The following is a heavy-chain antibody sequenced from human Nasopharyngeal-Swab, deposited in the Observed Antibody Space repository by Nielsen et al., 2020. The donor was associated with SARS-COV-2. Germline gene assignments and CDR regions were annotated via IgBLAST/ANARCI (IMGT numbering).Heavy chain of an antibody. CDR2: LSGTGEST. D-gene: IGHD6-13*01. CDR3: AKAWAAAGLSFYYYMDV. J-gene: IGHJ6*03. Sequence: WVRQPPGEGVGWVSTLSGTGESTYYADSVTGRFAISRDNSNNTLYLQMHGLRAEDTAIYFCAKAWAAAGLSFYYYMDVWGKGTTVTVSS. V-gene: IGHV3-23*01.